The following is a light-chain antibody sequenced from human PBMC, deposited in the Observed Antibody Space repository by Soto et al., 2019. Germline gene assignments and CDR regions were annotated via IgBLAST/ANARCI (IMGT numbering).Light chain of an antibody. V-gene: IGLV1-51*01. Sequence: QSVLTQPPSVSAAPGQKVTISCSGSSSNIGGNSVSWYQQLPGTAPKLLIYDDNKRPSGMPDRFSGSKSGTSATLGITGCQTGDEADYYCGSWDSSLSAYVFGTGTKVTVL. CDR3: GSWDSSLSAYV. CDR1: SSNIGGNS. J-gene: IGLJ1*01. CDR2: DDN.